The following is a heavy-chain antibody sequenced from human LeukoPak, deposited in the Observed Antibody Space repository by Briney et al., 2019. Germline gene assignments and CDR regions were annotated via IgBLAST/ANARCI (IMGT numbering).Heavy chain of an antibody. Sequence: GGSLRLSCAASGFTFSSYAMSSVRQAPGKGLEWVSAISGSGGSTYYADSVKGRFTISRDNSKNTLYLQMNSLRAEDTAVYYCANGDTAMEFDPWGQGTLVTVSS. CDR2: ISGSGGST. D-gene: IGHD5-18*01. CDR3: ANGDTAMEFDP. V-gene: IGHV3-23*01. CDR1: GFTFSSYA. J-gene: IGHJ5*02.